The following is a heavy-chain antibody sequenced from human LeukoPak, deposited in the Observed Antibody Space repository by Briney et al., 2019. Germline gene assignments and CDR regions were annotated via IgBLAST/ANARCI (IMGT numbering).Heavy chain of an antibody. V-gene: IGHV1-2*02. Sequence: ASVKVSCKASGYTFTGYYMHWVRQAPGQGLEWMGWINPNSGGTNYAQKFQGRVTMTRDTSISTAYMELSRLRSDDTAVYYCALYPQWELLRVDPSDWGQGTLVTVSS. CDR3: ALYPQWELLRVDPSD. D-gene: IGHD1-26*01. J-gene: IGHJ4*02. CDR1: GYTFTGYY. CDR2: INPNSGGT.